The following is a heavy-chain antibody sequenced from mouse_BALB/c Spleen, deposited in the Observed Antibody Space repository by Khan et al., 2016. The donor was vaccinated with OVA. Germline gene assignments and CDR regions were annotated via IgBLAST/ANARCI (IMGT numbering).Heavy chain of an antibody. V-gene: IGHV2-3*01. CDR1: GFSLTSYG. CDR2: IWGDGNT. J-gene: IGHJ4*01. Sequence: VQLQESGPGLVAPSQSLSITCTVSGFSLTSYGVSWVRQPPGKGLEWLGVIWGDGNTNFHLALRSRLSISKDNSKSQVFLKLNSLQTDDTATYYCAKDRGYYAVDYWGQGTSGTVSS. CDR3: AKDRGYYAVDY.